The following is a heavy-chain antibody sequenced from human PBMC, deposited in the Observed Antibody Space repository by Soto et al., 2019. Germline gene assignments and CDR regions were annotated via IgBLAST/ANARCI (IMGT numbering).Heavy chain of an antibody. CDR3: ARDYLVLEPGNSAVAYGLDI. D-gene: IGHD3-10*01. CDR2: IIGTLGTG. J-gene: IGHJ3*02. CDR1: GATFSSHG. V-gene: IGHV1-69*01. Sequence: QVQLVQSGAEVKKPGSSVKVSCKASGATFSSHGISWVQQAPGQGPEWMGVIIGTLGTGKIAQRFQGRVTIISDASTGTEYMELSGLRSEDLAVYYCARDYLVLEPGNSAVAYGLDIWGQGTMVTVSS.